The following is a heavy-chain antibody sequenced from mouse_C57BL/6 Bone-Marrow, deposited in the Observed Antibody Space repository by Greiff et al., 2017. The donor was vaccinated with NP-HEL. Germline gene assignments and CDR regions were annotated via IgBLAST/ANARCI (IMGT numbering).Heavy chain of an antibody. CDR2: IHPNSGST. V-gene: IGHV1-64*01. CDR3: ARGAYGSSYGYFDY. Sequence: QVQLQQPGAELVKPGASVKLSCKASGYTFTSYWMHWVKQRPGQGLEWIGMIHPNSGSTNYNEKFKSKATLTVDKSSSTAYMPLSSLTSEDSAVYYCARGAYGSSYGYFDYWGQGTTLTVSS. CDR1: GYTFTSYW. J-gene: IGHJ2*01. D-gene: IGHD1-1*01.